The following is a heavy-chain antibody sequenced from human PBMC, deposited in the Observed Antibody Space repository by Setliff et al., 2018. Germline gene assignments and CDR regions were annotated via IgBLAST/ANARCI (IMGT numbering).Heavy chain of an antibody. CDR3: ARESVGATPDAFDI. CDR1: GYTFTNYA. J-gene: IGHJ3*02. D-gene: IGHD1-26*01. V-gene: IGHV1-3*01. Sequence: ASVKVSCKASGYTFTNYAMHWVRQAPGQRLEWMGWINAGTGNTKYSQKFQGRVTITGDTSASTAYMELSSLRSEDTAVYYCARESVGATPDAFDIWGQGTMVTVSS. CDR2: INAGTGNT.